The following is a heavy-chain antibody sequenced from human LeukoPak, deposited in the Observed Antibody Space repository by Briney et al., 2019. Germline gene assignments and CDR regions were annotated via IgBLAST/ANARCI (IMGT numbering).Heavy chain of an antibody. V-gene: IGHV3-9*01. Sequence: LSLTCTVSGGSISSYFWTWIRQPPGKGLEWVSGISWNSGSIGYADSVKGRFTISRDNAKNSLYLQMNSLRAEDTALYYCAKDISSSWYWGSWFDPWGQGTLVTVSS. CDR1: GGSISSYF. CDR3: AKDISSSWYWGSWFDP. CDR2: ISWNSGSI. J-gene: IGHJ5*02. D-gene: IGHD6-13*01.